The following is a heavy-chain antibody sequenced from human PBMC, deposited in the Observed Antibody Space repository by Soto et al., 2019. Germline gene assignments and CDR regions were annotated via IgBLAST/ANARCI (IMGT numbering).Heavy chain of an antibody. Sequence: EVQLVESGGGLVQPGGSLRLSCAASGFTVSSNYMSWVRQAPGKGLEWVSVIYSGGSTYYADSVKGRFTISRDNSKNTLYLQMNSLRAEDTAVYYCARVTERDKDDYGDYWAFDYWGQGTLVTVSS. V-gene: IGHV3-66*01. D-gene: IGHD4-17*01. CDR2: IYSGGST. CDR3: ARVTERDKDDYGDYWAFDY. CDR1: GFTVSSNY. J-gene: IGHJ4*02.